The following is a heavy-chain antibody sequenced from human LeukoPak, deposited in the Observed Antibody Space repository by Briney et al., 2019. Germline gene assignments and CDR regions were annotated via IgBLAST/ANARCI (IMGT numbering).Heavy chain of an antibody. CDR3: ASTFYGDSPPY. Sequence: PGGSLRLSCAASGFTVSSNYMSWVRQAPGKGLEWVSVIYSGGSTYYARSVKGRFTISRENAKNTLYLQMNSLRAEYTAVYYCASTFYGDSPPYWGQGTLVTVSS. J-gene: IGHJ4*02. V-gene: IGHV3-66*01. CDR1: GFTVSSNY. D-gene: IGHD4-17*01. CDR2: IYSGGST.